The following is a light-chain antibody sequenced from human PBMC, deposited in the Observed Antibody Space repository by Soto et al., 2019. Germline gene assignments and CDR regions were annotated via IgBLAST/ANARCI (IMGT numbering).Light chain of an antibody. J-gene: IGKJ4*01. Sequence: DVVMTQSPLSLPVTLGQPASISCRSSQSLVYSDGNTYLNWFQQRPGKSPRRLIYKVSNWDSGVPERFSGSGSGTGFTLKISRVEAEDVGVYYCMQGTHWFTFGGGTKVEIK. CDR2: KVS. CDR1: QSLVYSDGNTY. CDR3: MQGTHWFT. V-gene: IGKV2D-30*01.